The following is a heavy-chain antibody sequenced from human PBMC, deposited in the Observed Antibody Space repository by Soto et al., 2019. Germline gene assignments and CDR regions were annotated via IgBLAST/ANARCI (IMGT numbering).Heavy chain of an antibody. D-gene: IGHD6-6*01. CDR2: INPSGGST. CDR1: GYTFTSYY. J-gene: IGHJ4*02. CDR3: ARGLRPVGSPSGGFDY. V-gene: IGHV1-46*01. Sequence: ASVKVSCKASGYTFTSYYMHWVRQAPGQGLEWMGIINPSGGSTSYAQKFQGRVTMTMDTSTSTVYMELSSMRSEDTAVYYCARGLRPVGSPSGGFDYWGQGTLVTVSS.